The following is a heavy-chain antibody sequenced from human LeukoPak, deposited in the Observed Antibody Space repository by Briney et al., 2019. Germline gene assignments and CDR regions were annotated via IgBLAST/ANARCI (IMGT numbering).Heavy chain of an antibody. CDR2: IWYDGSHK. V-gene: IGHV3-33*01. Sequence: GGSLRLSCAASGSTFTTYGMHWVRQAPGKGLEWVAIIWYDGSHKYYADSVKGRFTISRDNSKNTLYLQMDSLRVEDTAVYYCAGGEPYGYWGQGTLVTVSS. CDR3: AGGEPYGY. D-gene: IGHD1-14*01. J-gene: IGHJ4*02. CDR1: GSTFTTYG.